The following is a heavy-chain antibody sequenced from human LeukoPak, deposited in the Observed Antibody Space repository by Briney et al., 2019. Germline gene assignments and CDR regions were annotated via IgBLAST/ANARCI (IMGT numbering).Heavy chain of an antibody. V-gene: IGHV3-53*05. J-gene: IGHJ4*02. CDR1: GFTVSSNS. CDR3: AKSRGIAVAGTNFDY. Sequence: GGSLRLSCTVSGFTVSSNSMSWVRQAPGKGLEWVSFIYSGGNTHYSDSVKGRFTISRDNSKNTLYLQMNSLRAEDMALYYCAKSRGIAVAGTNFDYWGQGTLVTVSS. CDR2: IYSGGNT. D-gene: IGHD6-19*01.